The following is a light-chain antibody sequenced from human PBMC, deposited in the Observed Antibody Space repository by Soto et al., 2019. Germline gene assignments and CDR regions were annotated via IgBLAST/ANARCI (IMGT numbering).Light chain of an antibody. V-gene: IGLV2-14*01. CDR1: SSDIGGYNY. Sequence: QSVLTQPASVSGSPGQSITISCAGTSSDIGGYNYVSWYQQHPGKAPKVMIYEVSNRPSGVSNRFSGSKYGNTASLTISGLQAEDEADYYCSSYTSSSTLYVFGSGTKVTVL. J-gene: IGLJ1*01. CDR3: SSYTSSSTLYV. CDR2: EVS.